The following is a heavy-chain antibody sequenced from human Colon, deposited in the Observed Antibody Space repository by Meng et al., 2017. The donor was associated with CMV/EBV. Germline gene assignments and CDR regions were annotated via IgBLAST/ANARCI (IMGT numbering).Heavy chain of an antibody. D-gene: IGHD3-16*01. Sequence: QVHLGQSGAEVGVSGASVKLSCKASGYSFTGYYIHAVRQAPGQGLEWMGWMDPTTGRTDYAQKFQGTVTMTRDTSISTAYLELCRLTSDDTAVYYCASHSSYVWGSHHWGQGTLVTVSS. J-gene: IGHJ1*01. CDR1: GYSFTGYY. V-gene: IGHV1-2*02. CDR2: MDPTTGRT. CDR3: ASHSSYVWGSHH.